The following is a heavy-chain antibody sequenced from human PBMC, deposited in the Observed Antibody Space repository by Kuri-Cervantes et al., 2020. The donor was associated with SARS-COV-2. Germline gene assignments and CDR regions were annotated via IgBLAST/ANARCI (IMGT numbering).Heavy chain of an antibody. V-gene: IGHV1-18*01. CDR1: GTAFSSFA. D-gene: IGHD1-1*01. J-gene: IGHJ4*02. CDR2: INPYSGYT. Sequence: ASVKESCKASGTAFSSFAINWVRQAPGQGLEWMGWINPYSGYTNYAQRFQDRVTLTTDTTTSTAYMELWGLTSDDTAVYYCAREGTSGPYFDFWGQGTLVTVSS. CDR3: AREGTSGPYFDF.